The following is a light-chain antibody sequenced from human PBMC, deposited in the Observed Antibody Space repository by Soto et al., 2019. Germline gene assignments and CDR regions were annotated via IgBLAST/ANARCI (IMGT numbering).Light chain of an antibody. CDR3: QQYNNWSLT. CDR1: QSVSSD. Sequence: EIVMTRSRSTLSVSPGERATLSCRASQSVSSDLAWYQQKPGQAPRLLIYGASTRATGIPARFSGSGSGTEFTLTISSLQSEDFAVYSCQQYNNWSLTFGGGTKVEIK. CDR2: GAS. J-gene: IGKJ4*01. V-gene: IGKV3-15*01.